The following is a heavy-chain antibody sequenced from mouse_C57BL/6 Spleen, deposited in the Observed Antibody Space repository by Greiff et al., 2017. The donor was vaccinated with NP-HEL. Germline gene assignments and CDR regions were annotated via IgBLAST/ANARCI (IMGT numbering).Heavy chain of an antibody. D-gene: IGHD1-1*02. V-gene: IGHV5-4*03. CDR2: ISDGGSYT. CDR3: ARVAEGFSY. CDR1: GFTFSSYA. J-gene: IGHJ3*01. Sequence: EVKLMESGGGLVKPGGSLKLSCAASGFTFSSYAMSWVRQTPEKRLEWVATISDGGSYTYYPDNVKGRFTISRDNAKNNLYLQMSHLKSEDTAMYYCARVAEGFSYWGQGTLVTVSA.